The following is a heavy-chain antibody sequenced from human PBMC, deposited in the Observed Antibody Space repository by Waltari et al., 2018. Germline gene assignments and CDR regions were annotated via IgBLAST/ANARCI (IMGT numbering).Heavy chain of an antibody. CDR2: IKQEGSEK. V-gene: IGHV3-7*01. CDR3: ARGAYSSGWFFDY. CDR1: GFTFSSYW. J-gene: IGHJ4*02. D-gene: IGHD6-19*01. Sequence: EVQLVESGGGLVQPGGSLRLSCAASGFTFSSYWMSWVRQAPGKGLEWVANIKQEGSEKYYVDSVKGRFTISRDNAKNSLYLQMNSLRAEDTAVYYCARGAYSSGWFFDYWGQGTLVTVSS.